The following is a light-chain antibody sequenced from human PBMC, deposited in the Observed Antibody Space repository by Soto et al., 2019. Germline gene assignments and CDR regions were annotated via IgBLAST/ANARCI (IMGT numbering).Light chain of an antibody. J-gene: IGLJ2*01. Sequence: QSALTQPASVSGSPGQSITISCTGTNSDVGGFNYVSWYQQLPGKAPKLMIYEVSSRPSGVSNRFSGSKSGNTASLTISGLQAEDEADYFCCSSAGSGSLVFGGGTKVTVL. CDR3: CSSAGSGSLV. CDR2: EVS. CDR1: NSDVGGFNY. V-gene: IGLV2-14*01.